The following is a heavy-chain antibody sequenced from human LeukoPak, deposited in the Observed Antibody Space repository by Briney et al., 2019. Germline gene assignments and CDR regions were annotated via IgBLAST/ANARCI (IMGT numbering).Heavy chain of an antibody. Sequence: PSETLSLTCTVSGYSISSGYYWGWIRQPPGKGLEWIGEIYHSGSTNYNPSLKSRVTISVDKPKNQFSLKLSSVTAADTAVYYCASKGFVVVPAAIGYYYYYGMDVWGQGTTVTVSS. CDR3: ASKGFVVVPAAIGYYYYYGMDV. CDR1: GYSISSGYY. CDR2: IYHSGST. J-gene: IGHJ6*02. D-gene: IGHD2-2*01. V-gene: IGHV4-38-2*02.